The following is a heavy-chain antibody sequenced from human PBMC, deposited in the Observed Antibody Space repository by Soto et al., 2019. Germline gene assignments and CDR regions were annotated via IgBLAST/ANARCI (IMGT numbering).Heavy chain of an antibody. D-gene: IGHD5-18*01. CDR1: GFLVNSAY. CDR3: ARSGYSFAWGY. Sequence: EVQLVESGGGLIPPGGSLRLSCAASGFLVNSAYMTWVRQAPGKGLEWLSMINSDGSTLYAESVKGRFTISGDNSKNRLDLQMNSLRAEVTAMYYCARSGYSFAWGYWGQGTLVIVTS. J-gene: IGHJ4*02. V-gene: IGHV3-53*01. CDR2: INSDGST.